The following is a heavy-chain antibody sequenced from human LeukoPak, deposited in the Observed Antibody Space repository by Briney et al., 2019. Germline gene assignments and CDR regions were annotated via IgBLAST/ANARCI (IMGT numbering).Heavy chain of an antibody. D-gene: IGHD3-9*01. Sequence: GGSLRLSCAASGFIFRSYWMSWVRQAPGKGLEWVANIQQDGSVQYYVDSVKGRFTISRDNAKNSLYLQMNSLSAEDTAVYYCATHDVPTGYPYFDFWGQGTLVAVSS. CDR1: GFIFRSYW. CDR3: ATHDVPTGYPYFDF. CDR2: IQQDGSVQ. J-gene: IGHJ4*02. V-gene: IGHV3-7*01.